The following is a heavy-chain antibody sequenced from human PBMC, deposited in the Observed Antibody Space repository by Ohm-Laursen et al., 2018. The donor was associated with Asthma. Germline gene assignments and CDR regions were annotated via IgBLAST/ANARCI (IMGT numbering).Heavy chain of an antibody. CDR2: ISWNSGSI. CDR1: GFTFDDYA. D-gene: IGHD4-11*01. V-gene: IGHV3-9*01. J-gene: IGHJ6*02. Sequence: SLRLSCAASGFTFDDYAMHWVRQAPGKGLEWVSGISWNSGSIGYADSVKGRFTISRDNSKTTLHLQMNSLRAEDTAVYYCARGEVPVYYYGLDDWGQGTTVTASS. CDR3: ARGEVPVYYYGLDD.